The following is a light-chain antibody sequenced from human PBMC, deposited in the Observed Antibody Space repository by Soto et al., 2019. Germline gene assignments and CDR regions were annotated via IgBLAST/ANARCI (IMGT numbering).Light chain of an antibody. J-gene: IGLJ1*01. Sequence: QSVLTQPPSPSGPPAKSVTISFTSTSSDVGAYNYVSWYQQHPGKAPKLMIYEVSKRPSGVPDRFSGSKSGNTASLTVSGLQAEDEADYYCSSYAGTYTLYFFGTGTKVTVL. V-gene: IGLV2-8*01. CDR2: EVS. CDR3: SSYAGTYTLYF. CDR1: SSDVGAYNY.